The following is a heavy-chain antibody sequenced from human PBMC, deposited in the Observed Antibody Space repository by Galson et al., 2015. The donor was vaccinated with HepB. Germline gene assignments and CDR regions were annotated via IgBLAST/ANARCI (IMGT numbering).Heavy chain of an antibody. CDR2: INHSGST. CDR1: GGSFSGYY. Sequence: ETLSLTCAVYGGSFSGYYWSWIRQPPGKGLEWIGEINHSGSTNYNPSLKSRVTISVDTSKNQFSLKLSSVTAADTAVYYCARGLVGYGGRPYFDYWGQGTLVTVSS. CDR3: ARGLVGYGGRPYFDY. V-gene: IGHV4-34*01. J-gene: IGHJ4*02. D-gene: IGHD4-23*01.